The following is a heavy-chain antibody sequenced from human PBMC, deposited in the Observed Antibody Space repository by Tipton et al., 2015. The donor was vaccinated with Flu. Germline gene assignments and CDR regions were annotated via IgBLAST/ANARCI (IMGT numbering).Heavy chain of an antibody. J-gene: IGHJ6*02. V-gene: IGHV3-30*18. CDR1: GFTFSGSG. CDR2: ISYDGSNQ. D-gene: IGHD6-19*01. Sequence: QLVQSGGGVVQPGRSLRLSCAASGFTFSGSGMHWVRQAPGRGLEWVAVISYDGSNQHYGDSVKGRFAISRDNSKNTLYLQMYRLRTEDTAVYYCAKDRYEPRYSGAWNLRWEYNYYGMDVWGQGTTVTVSS. CDR3: AKDRYEPRYSGAWNLRWEYNYYGMDV.